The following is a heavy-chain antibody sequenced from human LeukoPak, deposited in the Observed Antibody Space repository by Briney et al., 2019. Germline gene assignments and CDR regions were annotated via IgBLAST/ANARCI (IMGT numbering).Heavy chain of an antibody. Sequence: PGGSLRLSCAASGLTFSSYAMSWVRQAPGKGLEWVSAISGSGGSTCYADSVKGRFTISRDNSKNTLYLQMNSLRAEDTAVYYCAKVGGIAVAGFFDFWGQGTLVTVSS. V-gene: IGHV3-23*01. CDR1: GLTFSSYA. D-gene: IGHD6-19*01. CDR2: ISGSGGST. J-gene: IGHJ4*02. CDR3: AKVGGIAVAGFFDF.